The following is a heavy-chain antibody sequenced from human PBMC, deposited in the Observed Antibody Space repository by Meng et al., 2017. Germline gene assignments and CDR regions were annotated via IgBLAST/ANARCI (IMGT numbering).Heavy chain of an antibody. V-gene: IGHV3-9*01. CDR2: ISWNSGSI. J-gene: IGHJ4*02. CDR1: GFTFDDYA. Sequence: LRLSCAASGFTFDDYAMHWVRQAPGKGLEWVSGISWNSGSIGYADSVKGRFTISRDNAKNSLYLQMNSLRAEDTALYYCAKDTGYSYGYEWGYYFDYWGQGTLVTGAS. CDR3: AKDTGYSYGYEWGYYFDY. D-gene: IGHD5-18*01.